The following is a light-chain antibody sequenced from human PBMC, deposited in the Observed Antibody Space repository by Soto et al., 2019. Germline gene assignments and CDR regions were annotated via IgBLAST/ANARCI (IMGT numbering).Light chain of an antibody. J-gene: IGLJ3*02. CDR3: MIWHSSAWV. Sequence: QLVLTQPSSLSASPGASPSLTCTLRSGINVATYRIYWYQQKPGSPPQYLLKYKSDSDKQQGSGVPSRFSGSKDASANAGILLISGLQSEDEADYYCMIWHSSAWVFGGGTQLTVL. V-gene: IGLV5-45*03. CDR2: YKSDSDK. CDR1: SGINVATYR.